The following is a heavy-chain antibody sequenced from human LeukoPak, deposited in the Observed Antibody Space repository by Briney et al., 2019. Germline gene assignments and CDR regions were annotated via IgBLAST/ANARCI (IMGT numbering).Heavy chain of an antibody. J-gene: IGHJ3*02. CDR2: ISSSGTYI. Sequence: PGGSLRLSCVASGSSFGAYSLNWVRQAPGKGLEWVSSISSSGTYIYYADSVKGRFTISRDNAKNSLYLQMNSLRAEDTALYYCAKDTALQGAVIWGQGTMVTVSS. CDR3: AKDTALQGAVI. CDR1: GSSFGAYS. D-gene: IGHD5-18*01. V-gene: IGHV3-21*04.